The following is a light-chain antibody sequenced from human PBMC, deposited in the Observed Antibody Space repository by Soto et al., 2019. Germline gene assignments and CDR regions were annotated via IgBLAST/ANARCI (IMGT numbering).Light chain of an antibody. CDR2: DVS. Sequence: QSALTQPASVSGSPGQSITISCTGTSSDVGGYNYVSWYQQHPGKAPKLMIYDVSNRPSGVSNRLSGSKSGNTASLTISGLQAEDEADYYCSSYTSSSTGFGGGTKLTVL. CDR3: SSYTSSSTG. CDR1: SSDVGGYNY. J-gene: IGLJ2*01. V-gene: IGLV2-14*01.